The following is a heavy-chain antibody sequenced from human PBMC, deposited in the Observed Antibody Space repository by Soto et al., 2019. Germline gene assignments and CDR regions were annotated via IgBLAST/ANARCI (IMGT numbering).Heavy chain of an antibody. Sequence: PGGSLRLSCAASGFTFSSYAMSWVCQAPGKGLEWVSAISGSGGSTYYADSVKGRFTIPRDNSKNTLYLQMNSLRAEDTAIYYCAKCDCSSSFLDAFDIWGQGSILTASS. V-gene: IGHV3-23*01. D-gene: IGHD6-6*01. CDR1: GFTFSSYA. CDR2: ISGSGGST. J-gene: IGHJ3*02. CDR3: AKCDCSSSFLDAFDI.